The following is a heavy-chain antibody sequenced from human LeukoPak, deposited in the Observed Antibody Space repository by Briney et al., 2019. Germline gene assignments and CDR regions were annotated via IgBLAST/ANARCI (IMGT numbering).Heavy chain of an antibody. V-gene: IGHV3-21*01. CDR3: AGLLKDTAMGLDDY. J-gene: IGHJ4*02. CDR1: GFTFSGYS. Sequence: GGSLRLSCAASGFTFSGYSMNWVRQAPGKGLEWVSSISTGGNYRYYADSLKGRFTISRDNAKNSLYLQINSLRAEDTAVYYCAGLLKDTAMGLDDYWGQGTLVTVSS. CDR2: ISTGGNYR. D-gene: IGHD5-18*01.